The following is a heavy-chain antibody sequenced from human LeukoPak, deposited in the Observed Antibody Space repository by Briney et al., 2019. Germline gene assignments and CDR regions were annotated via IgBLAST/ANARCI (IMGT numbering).Heavy chain of an antibody. Sequence: SETLSFTCTVSGGSINSHYWSWIRQPAGKGLEWIGRIYISGSTNYNSSLQSRVTMSVDTSKNQFSLKLTSVTAADTAVYYCARALNPLPGTYYFDYWGQGTLVTVSS. CDR1: GGSINSHY. V-gene: IGHV4-4*07. D-gene: IGHD2-15*01. CDR2: IYISGST. CDR3: ARALNPLPGTYYFDY. J-gene: IGHJ4*02.